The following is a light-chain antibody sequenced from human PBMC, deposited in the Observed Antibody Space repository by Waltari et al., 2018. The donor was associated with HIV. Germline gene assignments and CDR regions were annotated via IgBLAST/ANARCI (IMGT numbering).Light chain of an antibody. Sequence: DIQMTQSPSSLSASVGDRVTLTSRASQSISSYLNWYQQKPGKALNLLIYAASSLQSGVPSRFSGSGSETDFTLTISSLQPEDFATYYCQQSYSTLRYTFGQGTKLEIK. V-gene: IGKV1-39*01. J-gene: IGKJ2*01. CDR2: AAS. CDR1: QSISSY. CDR3: QQSYSTLRYT.